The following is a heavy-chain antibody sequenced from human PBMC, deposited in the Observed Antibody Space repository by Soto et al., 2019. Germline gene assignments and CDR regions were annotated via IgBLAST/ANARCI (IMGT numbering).Heavy chain of an antibody. Sequence: QVQLVESGGGVVQPGRSLRLSCAASGFTFSSYGMHWVRQAPGKGLEWVSAIHGIGVGGGPYHADSVKGRFTISRDNSENTLYLQMSSLRAEDTAIYYCAKYLLKDSSSIFDSWGQGTLVTVSS. CDR3: AKYLLKDSSSIFDS. CDR2: IHGIGVGGGP. CDR1: GFTFSSYG. J-gene: IGHJ4*02. D-gene: IGHD1-26*01. V-gene: IGHV3-NL1*01.